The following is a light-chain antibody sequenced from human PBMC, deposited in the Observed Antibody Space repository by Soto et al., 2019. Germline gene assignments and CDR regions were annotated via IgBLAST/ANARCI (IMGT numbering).Light chain of an antibody. CDR3: QQVNVYPST. Sequence: ILFTQSHTFLSSSLVAPVTTTCRASQAISSYLGWYQQTPGKAPNLLIYDASTLHSGVPSRFSGGGSGTDFPLTISSLQPEDFATYYCQQVNVYPSTFGGGTKVDIK. CDR2: DAS. CDR1: QAISSY. J-gene: IGKJ4*01. V-gene: IGKV1-9*01.